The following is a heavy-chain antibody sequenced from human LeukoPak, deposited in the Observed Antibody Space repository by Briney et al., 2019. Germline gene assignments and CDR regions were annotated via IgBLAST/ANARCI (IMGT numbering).Heavy chain of an antibody. V-gene: IGHV3-11*04. J-gene: IGHJ4*02. Sequence: GGSLRLSCVASGFTFSDFYMNWIRQAPGKGLEWLSYISSSGQTTYYADSVKGRFTISRDNAENSVHLQMNSLTAEDTAVYYCARDFQGYGGNSPFVYWGQGTLVTVSS. CDR2: ISSSGQTT. D-gene: IGHD4-23*01. CDR3: ARDFQGYGGNSPFVY. CDR1: GFTFSDFY.